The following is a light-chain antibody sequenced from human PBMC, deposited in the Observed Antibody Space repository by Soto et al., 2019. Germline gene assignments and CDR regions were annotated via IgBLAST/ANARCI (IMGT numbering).Light chain of an antibody. CDR1: QSISTY. Sequence: DIQMTQSPSSLSASVGGRVTIACRASQSISTYLNWYQQKPGKAPKLLIYAASRLQSGVPSRFTGSGAGTDFTLTISGLQPDDFATYYCQGSSSTPPTFGGGTKVDIK. V-gene: IGKV1-39*01. CDR2: AAS. CDR3: QGSSSTPPT. J-gene: IGKJ4*01.